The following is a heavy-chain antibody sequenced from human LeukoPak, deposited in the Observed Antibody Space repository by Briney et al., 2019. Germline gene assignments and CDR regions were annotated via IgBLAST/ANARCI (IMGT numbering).Heavy chain of an antibody. CDR3: AVGSSGYYYGVNY. V-gene: IGHV4-59*01. CDR1: GGSISSYY. CDR2: IYYSGST. Sequence: PSETLSLTCTVSGGSISSYYWSWIRQPPGKGLEWIGYIYYSGSTNYNPSLKSRVTISVDTSKNQFSLKLSSVTAADTAVYYCAVGSSGYYYGVNYWGQGTLVTVSS. D-gene: IGHD3-22*01. J-gene: IGHJ4*02.